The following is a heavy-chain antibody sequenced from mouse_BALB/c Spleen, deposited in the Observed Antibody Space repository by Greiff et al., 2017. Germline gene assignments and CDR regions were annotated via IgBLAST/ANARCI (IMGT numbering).Heavy chain of an antibody. V-gene: IGHV5-12-2*01. J-gene: IGHJ3*01. CDR2: ISNGGGST. Sequence: VQLKQSGGGLVQPGGSLKLSCAASGFTFSSYTMSWVRQTPEKRLEWVAYISNGGGSTYYPDTVKGRFTISRDNAKNTLYLQMSSLKSEDTAMYYCARLDGYYFAYWGQGTLVTVSA. D-gene: IGHD2-3*01. CDR1: GFTFSSYT. CDR3: ARLDGYYFAY.